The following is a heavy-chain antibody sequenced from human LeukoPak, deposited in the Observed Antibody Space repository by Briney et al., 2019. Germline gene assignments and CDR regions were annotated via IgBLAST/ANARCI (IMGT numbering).Heavy chain of an antibody. D-gene: IGHD1-14*01. V-gene: IGHV4-4*02. CDR3: VRDYGNFVQGN. J-gene: IGHJ4*02. Sequence: SGTLSLTCAVSGGSISSSNWWSWVRQPPGKGLEWIGEIYHSGSTNYNPSLKSRVTMSIDTSNNQFSLKLSFVTAADTAIYYCVRDYGNFVQGNRGQGTLVTVSS. CDR1: GGSISSSNW. CDR2: IYHSGST.